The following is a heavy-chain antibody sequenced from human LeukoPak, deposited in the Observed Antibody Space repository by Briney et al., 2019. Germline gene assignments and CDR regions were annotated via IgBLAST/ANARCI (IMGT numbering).Heavy chain of an antibody. V-gene: IGHV1-69*05. CDR1: GGTFSSYA. CDR2: IIPIFGTA. J-gene: IGHJ3*02. D-gene: IGHD5-18*01. Sequence: SVKVSCKASGGTFSSYAISWVRQAPGQGLEWMGRIIPIFGTANYAQKFQGRVTITTDESTSTAYMELSSLRSEDTAVYYCARRSTAIVNKDAFDIWGQGTMVTVSS. CDR3: ARRSTAIVNKDAFDI.